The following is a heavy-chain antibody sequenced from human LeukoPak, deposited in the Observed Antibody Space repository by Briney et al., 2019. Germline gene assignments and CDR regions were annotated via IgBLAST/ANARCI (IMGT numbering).Heavy chain of an antibody. D-gene: IGHD3-22*01. J-gene: IGHJ4*02. CDR3: ARVTQWLLLRFDY. V-gene: IGHV4-39*07. CDR1: GGSISSSSYY. Sequence: SETPSLTCTVSGGSISSSSYYWGWIRQPPGKGLEWIGSIYYSGSTYYNPSLKSRVTISVDTSKNQFSLKLSSVTAADTAVYYCARVTQWLLLRFDYWGQGTLVTVSS. CDR2: IYYSGST.